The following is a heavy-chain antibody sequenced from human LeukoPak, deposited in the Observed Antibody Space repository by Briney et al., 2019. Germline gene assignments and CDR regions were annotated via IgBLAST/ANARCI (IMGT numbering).Heavy chain of an antibody. CDR3: ARHGYGDSYGYESYYDSSGYTY. V-gene: IGHV5-51*01. Sequence: GESLKISCKGSGYSFTSYWIGWVRQMPGKGLEWMGIIYPGDSDTRYSPSFQGQVTISADKSISTAYLQWSSLKASDTAMYYCARHGYGDSYGYESYYDSSGYTYWGQGTLVTVSS. J-gene: IGHJ4*02. D-gene: IGHD3-22*01. CDR2: IYPGDSDT. CDR1: GYSFTSYW.